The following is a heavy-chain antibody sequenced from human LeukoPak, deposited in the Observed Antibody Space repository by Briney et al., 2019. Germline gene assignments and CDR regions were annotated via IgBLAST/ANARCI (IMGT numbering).Heavy chain of an antibody. D-gene: IGHD3-3*01. CDR2: IYYSGST. CDR1: GGSIRRTSYY. Sequence: PSETLSLTCTVSGGSIRRTSYYWGWIRQPPGKGLEWIGSIYYSGSTYYNPPLKSRVTISVDTSKNQFSLKLSSVTAADTAVYYCGRLFYDFWSGHYYYYMDVWGKGTTVTVSS. J-gene: IGHJ6*03. CDR3: GRLFYDFWSGHYYYYMDV. V-gene: IGHV4-39*01.